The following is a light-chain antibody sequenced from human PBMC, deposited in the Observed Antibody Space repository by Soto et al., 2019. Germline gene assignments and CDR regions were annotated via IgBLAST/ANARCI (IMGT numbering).Light chain of an antibody. CDR1: QSVNSY. J-gene: IGKJ4*01. CDR2: DAS. CDR3: QQRSNWTLT. V-gene: IGKV3-11*01. Sequence: EIVLTQSQATLSLSLGERATLSCRSSQSVNSYLAWYQNKTGQVPRLVIYDASNRATGIPARFSGIGSGTDFNLTISRLDTEDCAVYECQQRSNWTLTFGGGTQVDTK.